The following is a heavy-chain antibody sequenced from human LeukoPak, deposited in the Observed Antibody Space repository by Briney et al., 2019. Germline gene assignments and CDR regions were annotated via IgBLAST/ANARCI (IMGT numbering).Heavy chain of an antibody. J-gene: IGHJ6*03. Sequence: GFTXSDYYMSWIRQAPGKGLEWVAFIRYDGSTKYYADSVKGRFTISRDNSKXTLYLQMSSLRAEDTAVYYXXXXXXXXXXXXXXXXDVWGKXTXVTISS. CDR3: XXXXXXXXXXXXXXXDV. CDR2: IRYDGSTK. V-gene: IGHV3-30*02. CDR1: GFTXSDYY.